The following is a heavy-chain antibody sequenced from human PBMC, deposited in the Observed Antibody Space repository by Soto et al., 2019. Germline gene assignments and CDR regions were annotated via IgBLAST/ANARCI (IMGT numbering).Heavy chain of an antibody. CDR2: TRNKANSYTT. V-gene: IGHV3-72*01. CDR1: GFTFSDHY. J-gene: IGHJ4*02. CDR3: ARDKRAGGSFYFDY. Sequence: EVQLVESGGGLVQPGGSLRLSCAASGFTFSDHYMDWVRHAPGKGLEWVGRTRNKANSYTTEYAASVKGRFTISRDDSENSLYLQMNSLKTEDTAVYYCARDKRAGGSFYFDYWGQGTLVTVSS.